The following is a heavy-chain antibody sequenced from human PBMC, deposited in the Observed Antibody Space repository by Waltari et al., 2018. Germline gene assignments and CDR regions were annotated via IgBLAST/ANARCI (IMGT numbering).Heavy chain of an antibody. CDR2: IRGEGRT. J-gene: IGHJ4*02. V-gene: IGHV4-4*02. CDR1: GASVSRDFL. Sequence: QLQLRQSGPGLVKPSDSLSLTCAVSGASVSRDFLWNWVRPPPGQGLDWIGPIRGEGRTTYNASLESRGTVSMDTLNNQFSLKVSSVTAAETAVYYCARDRGRGLYLDSWRQGTLVSVS. D-gene: IGHD2-15*01. CDR3: ARDRGRGLYLDS.